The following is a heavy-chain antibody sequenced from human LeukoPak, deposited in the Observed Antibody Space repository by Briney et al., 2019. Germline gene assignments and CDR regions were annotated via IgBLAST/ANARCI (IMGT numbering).Heavy chain of an antibody. CDR1: GGSISSSSYY. D-gene: IGHD1-20*01. CDR2: IYYSGST. CDR3: ARGISDTYYDY. V-gene: IGHV4-39*07. J-gene: IGHJ4*02. Sequence: SETLSLTCTVSGGSISSSSYYWGWIRQPPGKGLEWIGSIYYSGSTYYNPSLKSRVTISVDTSKNQFSLKLSSVTAADTAVYYCARGISDTYYDYWGQGTLVTVSS.